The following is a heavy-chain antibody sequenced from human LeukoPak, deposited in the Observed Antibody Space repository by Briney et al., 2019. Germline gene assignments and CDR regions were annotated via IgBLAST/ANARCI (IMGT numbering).Heavy chain of an antibody. CDR2: IDTAGDT. J-gene: IGHJ4*02. CDR3: ARDIQTVAGSSSNFDS. V-gene: IGHV3-13*01. D-gene: IGHD6-19*01. Sequence: PGGSLRLSCVASGFTFSSHDMHWVRQATGKGLEWVSAIDTAGDTYYPDSVKGRFTISRENAKNSLYLQLNSLRAGDTAAYYCARDIQTVAGSSSNFDSWGQGTLVTVSS. CDR1: GFTFSSHD.